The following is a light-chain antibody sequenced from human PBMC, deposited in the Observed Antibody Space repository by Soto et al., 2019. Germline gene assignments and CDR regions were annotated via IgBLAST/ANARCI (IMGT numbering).Light chain of an antibody. CDR2: GAS. Sequence: EIALTQSPGTLSLSPGERATLSCRASQSVSSSYLAWYQQKPGQAPRLLIYGASSRATGIPDRFSGSGSVTDFTLTISRLEPEDFEVYYCQQYGSSPQTFGQGTKLEIK. V-gene: IGKV3-20*01. J-gene: IGKJ2*01. CDR1: QSVSSSY. CDR3: QQYGSSPQT.